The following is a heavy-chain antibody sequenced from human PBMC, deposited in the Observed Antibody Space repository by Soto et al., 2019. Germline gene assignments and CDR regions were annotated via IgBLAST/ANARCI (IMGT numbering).Heavy chain of an antibody. V-gene: IGHV4-31*03. CDR1: GGSISSGGYY. CDR3: ARGGIYDILTGSLYDAFDI. J-gene: IGHJ3*02. CDR2: IYYSGST. Sequence: SETLSLTCTVSGGSISSGGYYWSWIRQHPGKGLEWIGYIYYSGSTYYNPSLKSRVTISVDTSKNQFSLKLSSVTAADTAVYYCARGGIYDILTGSLYDAFDIWGQGTMVTVS. D-gene: IGHD3-9*01.